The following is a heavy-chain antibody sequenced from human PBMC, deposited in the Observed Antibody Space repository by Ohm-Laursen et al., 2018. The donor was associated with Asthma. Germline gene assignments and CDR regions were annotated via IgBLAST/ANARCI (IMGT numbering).Heavy chain of an antibody. CDR1: GYTFTGYY. CDR3: AREGSYDDLDY. CDR2: INPNSGGT. D-gene: IGHD3-22*01. V-gene: IGHV1-2*06. Sequence: GASVKVSCKASGYTFTGYYMHWVRQAPGQGLEWMGRINPNSGGTNYALKFQGRVTMNRDTSISTAYMELNSLRSDDTALYYCAREGSYDDLDYWGQGTLVTVSS. J-gene: IGHJ4*02.